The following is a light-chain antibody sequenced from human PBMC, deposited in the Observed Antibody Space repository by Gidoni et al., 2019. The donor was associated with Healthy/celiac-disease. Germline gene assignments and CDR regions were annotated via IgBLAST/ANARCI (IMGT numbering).Light chain of an antibody. CDR1: QSVLYSSNNKNY. CDR3: QQYYSTPRT. Sequence: DIVMTQSPDSLAVSLGERATIHCKSSQSVLYSSNNKNYLAWYQQKPGQPPKLLIYWAATRESGVPYRFSGSGSGTDFTLTISSLQAEDVAVYYCQQYYSTPRTFGQXTKVEIK. CDR2: WAA. V-gene: IGKV4-1*01. J-gene: IGKJ1*01.